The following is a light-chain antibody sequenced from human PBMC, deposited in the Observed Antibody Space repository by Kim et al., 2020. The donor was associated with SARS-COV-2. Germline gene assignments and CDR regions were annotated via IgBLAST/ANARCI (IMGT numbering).Light chain of an antibody. CDR1: SSNIGNNA. Sequence: QSVLTQPPSVSEAPRQRITISCSGSSSNIGNNAVNWYQQLPGKAPKLLIYYNDLLPSGVSDRFSGSKSGTSASLAISGLQSEDEADYYCATRDDSLSAWVFGGGTQLTVL. J-gene: IGLJ3*02. V-gene: IGLV1-36*01. CDR2: YND. CDR3: ATRDDSLSAWV.